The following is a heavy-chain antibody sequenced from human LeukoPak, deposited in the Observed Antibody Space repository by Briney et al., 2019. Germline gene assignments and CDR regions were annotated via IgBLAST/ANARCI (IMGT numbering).Heavy chain of an antibody. V-gene: IGHV4-39*07. CDR1: GGSISSSSYY. J-gene: IGHJ5*02. Sequence: SETLSLTCTVSGGSISSSSYYWGWIRQPPGKGLEWIGSVYYSGSTYYNPSLKSRVTISVDTSKNQFSLKLSSVTAADTAVYYCARRGYNSRGVWFDPWGQGTLVTVSS. CDR3: ARRGYNSRGVWFDP. CDR2: VYYSGST. D-gene: IGHD6-13*01.